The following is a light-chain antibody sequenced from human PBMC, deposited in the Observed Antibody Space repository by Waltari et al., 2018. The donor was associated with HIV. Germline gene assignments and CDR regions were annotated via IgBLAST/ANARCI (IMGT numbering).Light chain of an antibody. CDR1: QTINSNF. V-gene: IGKV3D-20*01. Sequence: VLTQSPVSLCLSPGERATLSCXASQTINSNFLAWYQQRLGLPPSLLIYDASKRASGVPDRFSGAGSGTDFTLTINRLDPEDSAVYFCQQYSSSPWTFGQGTKV. CDR3: QQYSSSPWT. CDR2: DAS. J-gene: IGKJ1*01.